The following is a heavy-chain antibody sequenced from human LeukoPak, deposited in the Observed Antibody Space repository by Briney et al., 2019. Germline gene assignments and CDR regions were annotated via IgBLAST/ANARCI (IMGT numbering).Heavy chain of an antibody. D-gene: IGHD3-22*01. Sequence: GGSLRLSCAASGFTFSSYWMSWVRQAPGKGLEWVANIKQDGSEKYYVDSVKGRFTISRDNAKNSLYLQMNSLRAEDTAVYYCARVANQYYYDSSGYSPFDYWGQGTLVTVSS. CDR2: IKQDGSEK. CDR3: ARVANQYYYDSSGYSPFDY. J-gene: IGHJ4*02. CDR1: GFTFSSYW. V-gene: IGHV3-7*01.